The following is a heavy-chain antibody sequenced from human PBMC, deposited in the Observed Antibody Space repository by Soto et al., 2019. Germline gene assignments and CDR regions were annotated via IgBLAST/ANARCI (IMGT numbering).Heavy chain of an antibody. CDR1: GGSIITDTYK. Sequence: SESLSLTCRVSGGSIITDTYKWGWVRQSPGKGLEWLGSVFYSGSYSYNPSLKGRITFSVDTSKNQFSLMLTSVTAADTAVYYCVRGKGYYGFHDFWGQGALVTVSS. CDR2: VFYSGSY. D-gene: IGHD3-3*01. CDR3: VRGKGYYGFHDF. J-gene: IGHJ4*02. V-gene: IGHV4-39*01.